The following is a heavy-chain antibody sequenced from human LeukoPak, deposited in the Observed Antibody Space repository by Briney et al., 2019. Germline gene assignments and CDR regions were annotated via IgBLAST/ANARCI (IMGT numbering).Heavy chain of an antibody. CDR1: GYTFTSYD. CDR3: ARDLYYDTFHWFDP. J-gene: IGHJ5*02. Sequence: SVKVSCKASGYTFTSYDISWVRQAPGQGLEWMGWISAYNGDTNYAQKLQGRVTMTTDTSTSTAYMELRSLRSDDTAVYYCARDLYYDTFHWFDPWGQGTLVTVSS. D-gene: IGHD3-22*01. CDR2: ISAYNGDT. V-gene: IGHV1-18*01.